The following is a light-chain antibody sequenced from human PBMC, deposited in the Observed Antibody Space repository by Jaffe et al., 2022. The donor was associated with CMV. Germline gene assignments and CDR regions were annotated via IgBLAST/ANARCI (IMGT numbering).Light chain of an antibody. CDR1: SSDVGGYTL. Sequence: QSALTQPASVSGSPGQSITISCAGTSSDVGGYTLVSWFQQHPGKAPKVMIYEINKRSSGVSNRFSASKSGNTAFLTISGLQAEDEADYYCCSYAGRFTYVFGSGTKVTVL. CDR2: EIN. J-gene: IGLJ1*01. CDR3: CSYAGRFTYV. V-gene: IGLV2-23*02.